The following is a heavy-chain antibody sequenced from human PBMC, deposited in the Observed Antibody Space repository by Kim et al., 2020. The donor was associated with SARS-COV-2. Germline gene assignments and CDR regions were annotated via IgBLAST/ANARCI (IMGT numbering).Heavy chain of an antibody. CDR2: T. CDR3: AKRGPENWFDP. V-gene: IGHV4-39*02. Sequence: TYYNPSLKSRATMSVDTSKRHFSLKLSSVTAADTAVYYCAKRGPENWFDPWGQGTLAIVSS. J-gene: IGHJ5*02.